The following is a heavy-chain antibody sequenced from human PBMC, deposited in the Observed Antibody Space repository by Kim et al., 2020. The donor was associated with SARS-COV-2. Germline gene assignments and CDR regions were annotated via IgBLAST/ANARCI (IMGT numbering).Heavy chain of an antibody. D-gene: IGHD3-10*01. V-gene: IGHV3-23*03. CDR3: AKAAGKYALDV. Sequence: TYYADPVKGRFPVPRDNSQNTLNRQMNGLRAEDTAVYYCAKAAGKYALDVWGQGTTVTVSS. CDR2: T. J-gene: IGHJ6*02.